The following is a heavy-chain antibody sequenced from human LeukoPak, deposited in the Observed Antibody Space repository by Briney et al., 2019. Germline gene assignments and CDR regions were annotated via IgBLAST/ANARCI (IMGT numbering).Heavy chain of an antibody. Sequence: ASVKVSCKASGYTFTGYYMHWVRQAPGQGLEWMGVFIPILSTANSTQKFHDRLTITADISTNTAYMELSSPRSEDTAVYFCAAIPVFGVVLHQEPVWGKGTMVTVSS. CDR2: FIPILSTA. CDR1: GYTFTGYY. V-gene: IGHV1-69*10. J-gene: IGHJ6*04. CDR3: AAIPVFGVVLHQEPV. D-gene: IGHD3-3*01.